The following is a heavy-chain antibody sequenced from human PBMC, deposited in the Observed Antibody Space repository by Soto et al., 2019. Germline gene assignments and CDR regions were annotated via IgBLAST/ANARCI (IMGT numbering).Heavy chain of an antibody. V-gene: IGHV4-34*01. CDR3: ARRVEDYMDV. Sequence: SETLSLTCAVYGGSFSGYYWSWIRQPPGKGLEWIGEINHSGSTNYNPSLKSRVTISVDTSKNQFSLKLSPVTAADTAVHYCARRVEDYMDVWGKGTTVTVSS. CDR1: GGSFSGYY. CDR2: INHSGST. J-gene: IGHJ6*03.